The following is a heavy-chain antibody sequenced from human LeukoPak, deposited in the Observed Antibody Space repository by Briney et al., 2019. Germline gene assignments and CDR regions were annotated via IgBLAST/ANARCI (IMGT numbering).Heavy chain of an antibody. V-gene: IGHV4-30-2*01. CDR1: GGSISSCGYS. D-gene: IGHD6-13*01. CDR3: ARGEIKLVNFDY. CDR2: IYHSGST. Sequence: SQTLSLTCAVSGGSISSCGYSWSWLRPPPGQGLVWIGYIYHSGSTYYNPSLRSRVTISVDRSKNHFSLKLSSVTAADTSVYYCARGEIKLVNFDYWGQGTLVTVSS. J-gene: IGHJ4*02.